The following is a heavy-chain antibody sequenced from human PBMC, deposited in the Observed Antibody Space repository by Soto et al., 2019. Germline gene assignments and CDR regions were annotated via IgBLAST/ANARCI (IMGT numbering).Heavy chain of an antibody. CDR3: ARTLYGDNVDY. Sequence: SVEVCSEACGVGLASCYSSWVRHATGQGLEWMGWMNPNSGNTGYAQKFQGRVTMTRNTSISTAYMELSSLRSEDTAVYYCARTLYGDNVDYWGQGTLVTVSS. D-gene: IGHD4-17*01. CDR1: GVGLASCY. J-gene: IGHJ4*02. V-gene: IGHV1-8*01. CDR2: MNPNSGNT.